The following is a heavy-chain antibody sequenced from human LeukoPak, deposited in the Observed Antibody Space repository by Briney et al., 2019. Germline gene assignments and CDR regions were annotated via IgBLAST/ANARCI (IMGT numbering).Heavy chain of an antibody. CDR2: ISWDGGST. D-gene: IGHD3-10*01. CDR1: GFTFDDYT. J-gene: IGHJ4*02. CDR3: AKDGGTGYFDY. Sequence: GGSQRLSCAASGFTFDDYTMHWVRQAPGKGLEWVSLISWDGGSTYYADSVKGRFTISRDNSKNSLYLQMNSLRTEDTALYYCAKDGGTGYFDYWGQGTLVTVSS. V-gene: IGHV3-43*01.